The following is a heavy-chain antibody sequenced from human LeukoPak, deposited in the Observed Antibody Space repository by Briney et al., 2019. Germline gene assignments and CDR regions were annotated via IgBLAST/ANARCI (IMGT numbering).Heavy chain of an antibody. CDR3: ARQEAIHYFDY. Sequence: SETVSLTCTVSGGSISSYYWSWIRQPPGKGLEWIGYIYYSGSTNYNPSLKSRVTISVDTSKNQFSLTLSSVTAADTAVYYCARQEAIHYFDYWGQGTLVTVSS. CDR1: GGSISSYY. D-gene: IGHD2-2*02. J-gene: IGHJ4*02. V-gene: IGHV4-59*08. CDR2: IYYSGST.